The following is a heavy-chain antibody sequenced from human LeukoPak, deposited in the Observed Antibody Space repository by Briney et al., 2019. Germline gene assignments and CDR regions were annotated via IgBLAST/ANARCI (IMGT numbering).Heavy chain of an antibody. CDR3: ARHGVDYTFDY. CDR2: SSDSGSA. CDR1: GGSISSYY. Sequence: SETLSLTCTVPGGSISSYYWSWIRQPPGKGLEWIGYSSDSGSANSNPSLNSRVTISVDTSKNQFSLKVRSVTAADTAVYYCARHGVDYTFDYWGQGTLITVSS. J-gene: IGHJ4*02. V-gene: IGHV4-59*08. D-gene: IGHD4-11*01.